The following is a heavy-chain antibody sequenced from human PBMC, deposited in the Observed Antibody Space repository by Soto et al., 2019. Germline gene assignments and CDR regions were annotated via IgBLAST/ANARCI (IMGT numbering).Heavy chain of an antibody. J-gene: IGHJ5*02. V-gene: IGHV1-2*02. CDR3: ARGPGSSWFDT. CDR1: GYTFTDHY. CDR2: NNVKNGDA. D-gene: IGHD3-10*01. Sequence: VQLVQSGAEVKRPGASVKVSCKTSGYTFTDHYIHWVRQAPGQGLEWMGWNNVKNGDAKSAQRFRVSVIMTRDTSIATAHLEMTRLTSADTAVYHCARGPGSSWFDTWGQGTQVTVSS.